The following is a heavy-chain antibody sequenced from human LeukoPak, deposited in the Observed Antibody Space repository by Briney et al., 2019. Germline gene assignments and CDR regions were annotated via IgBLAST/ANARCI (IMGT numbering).Heavy chain of an antibody. CDR1: GGTFSSYA. J-gene: IGHJ4*02. D-gene: IGHD3-22*01. V-gene: IGHV1-69*04. CDR2: IIPILGIA. CDR3: ALDYYDSSGYYPFDY. Sequence: EASVKVSCKASGGTFSSYAISWVRQAPGQGLERMGRIIPILGIANYAQKFQGRVTITADKSTSTAYMELSSLRSEDTAVYYCALDYYDSSGYYPFDYWGQGTLVTVSS.